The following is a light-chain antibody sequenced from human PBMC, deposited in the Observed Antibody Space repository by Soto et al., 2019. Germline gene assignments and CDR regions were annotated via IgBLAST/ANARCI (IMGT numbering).Light chain of an antibody. J-gene: IGKJ4*01. Sequence: DIQLTQSPSFLSASVGDRVTITCRASQGISSFLAWYQQKPGKAPNFLIYAASTLQSGVPSRFSGSGSGTEFTLTISSLQPEYFATYYCQQVKSYPLNFGGGTKVEIK. V-gene: IGKV1-9*01. CDR2: AAS. CDR3: QQVKSYPLN. CDR1: QGISSF.